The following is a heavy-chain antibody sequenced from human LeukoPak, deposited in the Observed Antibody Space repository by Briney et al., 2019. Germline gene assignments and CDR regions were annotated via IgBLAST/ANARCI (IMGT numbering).Heavy chain of an antibody. J-gene: IGHJ4*02. CDR2: INPSGGST. CDR3: ARGHSSGWYEVTDFDY. Sequence: ASVKVSCKAFGYTFTSYYMHWVRQAPGQGLEWMGIINPSGGSTSYAQKFQGRVTMTRDTSTSTVYMELSSLRSEDAAVYYCARGHSSGWYEVTDFDYWGQGTLVTVSS. D-gene: IGHD6-19*01. CDR1: GYTFTSYY. V-gene: IGHV1-46*01.